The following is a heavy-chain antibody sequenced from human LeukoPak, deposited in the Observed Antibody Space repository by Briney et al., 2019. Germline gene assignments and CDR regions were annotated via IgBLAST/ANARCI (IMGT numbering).Heavy chain of an antibody. J-gene: IGHJ6*02. CDR3: ARAAMIVVVKDYYYYYGMDV. V-gene: IGHV1-69*04. CDR1: GGTFSSYA. D-gene: IGHD3-22*01. CDR2: IIPILGIA. Sequence: SVKVSCKASGGTFSSYAISWVRQAPGQGLEWMGRIIPILGIANYAQKFQGRVTITADKSTSTAYMELSSLRSEDTAVYYCARAAMIVVVKDYYYYYGMDVWGQGTTVTVSS.